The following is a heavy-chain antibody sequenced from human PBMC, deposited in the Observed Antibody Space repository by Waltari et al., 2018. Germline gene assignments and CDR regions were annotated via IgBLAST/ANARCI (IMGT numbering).Heavy chain of an antibody. D-gene: IGHD6-13*01. CDR2: IDWDDDK. Sequence: QVTLRESGPALVKPTQPLTLHCTFSGFSLSTSGMCVSCIRQPPGKALEWLATIDWDDDKYYSTPLKTRLTISKDTSKNQVVLTMTNMDPVDTATYYCARSIAAAWGLFDYWGQGTLVTVSS. V-gene: IGHV2-70*01. CDR1: GFSLSTSGMC. CDR3: ARSIAAAWGLFDY. J-gene: IGHJ4*02.